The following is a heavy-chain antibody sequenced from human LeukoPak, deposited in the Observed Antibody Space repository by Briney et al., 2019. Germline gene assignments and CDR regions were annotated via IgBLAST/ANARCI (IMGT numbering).Heavy chain of an antibody. Sequence: GASVKVSCKASGYTFTGYYMHWVRQAPGQGLECMGWINPNSGGTNYAQKFQGRVTMTRDTSISTAYMELSRLRSDDTAVYYCARQTGTTMVRVDCWGQGTLVTVPS. CDR3: ARQTGTTMVRVDC. CDR1: GYTFTGYY. D-gene: IGHD3-10*01. J-gene: IGHJ4*02. V-gene: IGHV1-2*02. CDR2: INPNSGGT.